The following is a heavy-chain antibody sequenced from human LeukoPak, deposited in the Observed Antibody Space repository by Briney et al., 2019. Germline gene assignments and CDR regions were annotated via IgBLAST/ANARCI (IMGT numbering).Heavy chain of an antibody. CDR2: IYNSGST. J-gene: IGHJ1*01. V-gene: IGHV4-59*01. Sequence: SETLSLTCTVSGPSIRGYYWTWLRQPPGKGLEWIGYIYNSGSTNYNPPLKSRVTMSVDTSKNQFSLKVTSVTPADTAVYYCASGRDQLTYFQYWGRGTLATVSS. CDR1: GPSIRGYY. D-gene: IGHD4/OR15-4a*01. CDR3: ASGRDQLTYFQY.